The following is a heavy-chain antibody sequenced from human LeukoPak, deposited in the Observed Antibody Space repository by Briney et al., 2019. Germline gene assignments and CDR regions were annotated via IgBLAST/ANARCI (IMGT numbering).Heavy chain of an antibody. J-gene: IGHJ4*02. CDR1: GFTVSSNY. CDR3: ARGNEVTSLDY. D-gene: IGHD2-21*02. V-gene: IGHV3-53*01. Sequence: GGSLRLSCAASGFTVSSNYMSWVRQAPGKGLEWVSVIYSGGSTYYADSVKGRFTISRDNSKNTLYLQMNSLRAEDTAVYYCARGNEVTSLDYWGLGTLVTVSS. CDR2: IYSGGST.